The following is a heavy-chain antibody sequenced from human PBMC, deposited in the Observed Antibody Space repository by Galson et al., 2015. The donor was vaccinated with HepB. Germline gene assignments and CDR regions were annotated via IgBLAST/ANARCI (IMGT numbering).Heavy chain of an antibody. CDR2: IWYDGSNK. Sequence: SLRLSCAASGFTFSSYGMHWVRQAPGKGLEWVAVIWYDGSNKYYADSVKGRFTISRDNSKNTLYLQMNSLRAEDTAVYYCARAGDDSSGYYYGGGPYGMDVWGQGTTVTVSS. CDR1: GFTFSSYG. D-gene: IGHD3-22*01. CDR3: ARAGDDSSGYYYGGGPYGMDV. V-gene: IGHV3-33*01. J-gene: IGHJ6*02.